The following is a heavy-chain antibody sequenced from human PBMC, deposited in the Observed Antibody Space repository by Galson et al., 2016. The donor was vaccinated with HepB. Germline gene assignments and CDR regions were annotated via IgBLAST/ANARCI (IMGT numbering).Heavy chain of an antibody. CDR3: ARGKGGWLQRQYRGAFDI. V-gene: IGHV4-34*01. D-gene: IGHD5-24*01. Sequence: SETLSLTCAVYGGSFSGHYWSWIRQPPGKGLEWIGEIHHSGSTNYNPSLKSRVTISADTSKNQFSLKLTSVTAADTAVYYCARGKGGWLQRQYRGAFDIGGQGTMVTVSS. CDR1: GGSFSGHY. CDR2: IHHSGST. J-gene: IGHJ3*02.